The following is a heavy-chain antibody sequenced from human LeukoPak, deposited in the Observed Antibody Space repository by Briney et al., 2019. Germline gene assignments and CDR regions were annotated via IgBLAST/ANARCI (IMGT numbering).Heavy chain of an antibody. Sequence: SETLSLTCTVSGYSISSGYYWGWIRPSPGKGLEWIGEVNHSGRTNYNPSLKSRVSISVDRSKKQFSLKLTSVTAADTALYYCARENGYRYDYWGQGTLVTVSS. CDR1: GYSISSGYY. J-gene: IGHJ4*02. CDR2: VNHSGRT. D-gene: IGHD5-18*01. CDR3: ARENGYRYDY. V-gene: IGHV4-38-2*02.